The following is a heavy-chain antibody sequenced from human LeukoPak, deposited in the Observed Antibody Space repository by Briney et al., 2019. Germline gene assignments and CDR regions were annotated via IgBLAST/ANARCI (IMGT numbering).Heavy chain of an antibody. CDR1: GASVSSNSAA. D-gene: IGHD6-6*01. Sequence: SQTLSLTCAISGASVSSNSAAWNWIRQSPSRGLEWLGRIYYRSKWYNDYAVSVKSRITINPGTSKNQFSLQLNSVTPEDTAVYYCARENEKGEYSSSPPWFDPWGQGTLVTVSS. J-gene: IGHJ5*02. CDR2: IYYRSKWYN. CDR3: ARENEKGEYSSSPPWFDP. V-gene: IGHV6-1*01.